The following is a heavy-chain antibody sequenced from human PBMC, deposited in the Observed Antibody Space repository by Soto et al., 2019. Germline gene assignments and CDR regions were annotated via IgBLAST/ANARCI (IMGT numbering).Heavy chain of an antibody. CDR3: ARGRFGEFSYYFDY. CDR1: GGSFSGYY. D-gene: IGHD3-10*01. Sequence: QVQLQQWGAGLLKPSETLSLTCAVYGGSFSGYYWSWIRQPPGKGLEWIGEINHSGSTNYNPSLKRRVTISVDTSKHQFSLKLSSVTAADTAVYYFARGRFGEFSYYFDYWGQGTLVTVSS. V-gene: IGHV4-34*01. CDR2: INHSGST. J-gene: IGHJ4*02.